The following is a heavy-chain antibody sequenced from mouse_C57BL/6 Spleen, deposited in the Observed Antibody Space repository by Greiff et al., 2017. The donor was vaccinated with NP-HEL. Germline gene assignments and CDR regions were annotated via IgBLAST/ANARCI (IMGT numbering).Heavy chain of an antibody. Sequence: QVQLQQSGPELVKPGASVKISCKASGYAFSSSWMNWVKQRPGKGLEWIGRIYPGDGDTNYNGKFKGKATLTADKSSSTAYMQLSSLTSEDSAVYFCARSYDPWFAYWGQGTLVTVSA. D-gene: IGHD2-3*01. CDR2: IYPGDGDT. CDR3: ARSYDPWFAY. V-gene: IGHV1-82*01. CDR1: GYAFSSSW. J-gene: IGHJ3*01.